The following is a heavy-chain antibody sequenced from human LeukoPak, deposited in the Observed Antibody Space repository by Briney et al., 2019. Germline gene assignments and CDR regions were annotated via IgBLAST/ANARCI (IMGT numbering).Heavy chain of an antibody. Sequence: PSETLSLTCTVSGGSISSYYWSWIRQPPGKGLEWIGYIYHSGSTYYNPSLKSRVTISVDRSKNQFSLKLSSVTAADTAVYYCARTYYYDSSGYYYHPYWYFDLWGRGTLVTVSS. CDR1: GGSISSYY. CDR2: IYHSGST. J-gene: IGHJ2*01. CDR3: ARTYYYDSSGYYYHPYWYFDL. D-gene: IGHD3-22*01. V-gene: IGHV4-59*12.